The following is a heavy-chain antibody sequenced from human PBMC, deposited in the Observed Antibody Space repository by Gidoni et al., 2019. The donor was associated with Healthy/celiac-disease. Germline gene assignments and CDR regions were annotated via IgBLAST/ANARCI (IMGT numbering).Heavy chain of an antibody. Sequence: QVQLQQWGAGLLKPSETLSLTCAVYCGSFSGSYWSWIRQPPGKGLEWIGEINQSGSTNYNPYLKSRVTISVDTSKNQFSLKLSSVTAAYTAVYYCASYRRLQHYGMDVWGQGTTVTVSS. CDR2: INQSGST. CDR3: ASYRRLQHYGMDV. J-gene: IGHJ6*02. V-gene: IGHV4-34*01. CDR1: CGSFSGSY.